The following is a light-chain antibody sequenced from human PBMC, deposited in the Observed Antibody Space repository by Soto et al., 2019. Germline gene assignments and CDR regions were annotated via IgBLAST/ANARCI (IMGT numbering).Light chain of an antibody. CDR2: DVT. J-gene: IGLJ2*01. V-gene: IGLV2-14*01. CDR1: SSDVGAYAF. Sequence: QSVLTQPASVSGSPGQSITISCTGTSSDVGAYAFVSWYQHYPGKAPKLVTFDVTHRPPGISDRFSGSKSANTASLTISGLQAEDEAFYYCSSYTTRSTLVFGGGTQLTVL. CDR3: SSYTTRSTLV.